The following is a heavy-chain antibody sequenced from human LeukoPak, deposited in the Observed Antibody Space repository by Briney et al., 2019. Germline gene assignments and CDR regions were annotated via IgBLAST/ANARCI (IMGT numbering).Heavy chain of an antibody. CDR3: ARGRVVVGGAWFDP. D-gene: IGHD2-21*01. Sequence: PSETLTLTCTVSGGSISSGSYYWGWIRQPPGKGLEWIGSIYYSGSTYYNPSLKSRVTISVDMSKNQFSLKLSSVTAADTAVYYCARGRVVVGGAWFDPWGQGTLVTVSS. V-gene: IGHV4-39*07. J-gene: IGHJ5*02. CDR1: GGSISSGSYY. CDR2: IYYSGST.